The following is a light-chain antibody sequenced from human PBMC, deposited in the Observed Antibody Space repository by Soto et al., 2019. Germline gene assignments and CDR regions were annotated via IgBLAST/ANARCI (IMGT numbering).Light chain of an antibody. Sequence: QSVLTQPPSVSGAPGQRVTISCTGSSSNIGAGYDVHWYQQLPGTAPKLLIYGNSNRPSGVPDRFSGAKSGTSASLAITGLQAEEEADYYFQSYDSSLSGSAVFGGGTQLTVL. J-gene: IGLJ7*01. CDR1: SSNIGAGYD. CDR3: QSYDSSLSGSAV. V-gene: IGLV1-40*01. CDR2: GNS.